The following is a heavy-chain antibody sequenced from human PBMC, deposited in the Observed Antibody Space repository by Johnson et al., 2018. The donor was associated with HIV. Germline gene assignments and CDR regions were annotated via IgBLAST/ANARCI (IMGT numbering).Heavy chain of an antibody. V-gene: IGHV3-9*01. CDR1: GFTFDDYD. Sequence: VQLVESGGGLGQPGGSLRLSCSASGFTFDDYDMHWVRHAPGKGLEWVSGMGWSSGVLAYADSVKGRFTLARDNAKNSLYLQLNSRRDEDTALYFCAKQQYCTNGVCYTKGAFDIWGQGTMVTVSS. CDR2: MGWSSGVL. J-gene: IGHJ3*02. D-gene: IGHD2-8*01. CDR3: AKQQYCTNGVCYTKGAFDI.